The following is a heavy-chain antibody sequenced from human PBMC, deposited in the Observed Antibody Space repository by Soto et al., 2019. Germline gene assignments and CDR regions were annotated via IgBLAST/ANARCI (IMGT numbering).Heavy chain of an antibody. CDR3: TTATVPVLLWFGELEYYFDY. D-gene: IGHD3-10*01. Sequence: SETLSLTCAVSGGSISSSNWWSWVRQPPGKGLEWIGEIYHSGSTNYNPSLKSRVTISVDKSKNQFSLKLSSVTAEDTAVYYCTTATVPVLLWFGELEYYFDYWGQGTLVTVSS. CDR2: IYHSGST. V-gene: IGHV4-4*02. J-gene: IGHJ4*02. CDR1: GGSISSSNW.